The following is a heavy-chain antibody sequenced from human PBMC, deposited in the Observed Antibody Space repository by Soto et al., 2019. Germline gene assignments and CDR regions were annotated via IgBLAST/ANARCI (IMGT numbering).Heavy chain of an antibody. V-gene: IGHV4-4*02. Sequence: QVQLQESGPGLVKPSGTLSLTCAVSGGSISSSNWWSWVRQPPGKGLEWIGEIYHSGSTNYNPSLMSRVTISVDKSKNQFSLKVSAVTAGDAAVYYCARVSVSYYYGMDVWGQVTTVTVSS. J-gene: IGHJ6*02. CDR1: GGSISSSNW. CDR3: ARVSVSYYYGMDV. CDR2: IYHSGST. D-gene: IGHD6-19*01.